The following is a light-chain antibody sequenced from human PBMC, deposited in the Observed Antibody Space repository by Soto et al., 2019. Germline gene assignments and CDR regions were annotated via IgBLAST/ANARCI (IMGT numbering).Light chain of an antibody. V-gene: IGKV4-1*01. J-gene: IGKJ1*01. CDR1: QSVFYSSNNKNY. Sequence: DIVMTQSPDSLAVSLGERATINCKSSQSVFYSSNNKNYLAWFQRKPGQPPKLLIYWASTRESGVPDRFSGSGSGTDFTLSISSLQAEDVAVYYCQQYYSTPWTFCQGTKVEIK. CDR3: QQYYSTPWT. CDR2: WAS.